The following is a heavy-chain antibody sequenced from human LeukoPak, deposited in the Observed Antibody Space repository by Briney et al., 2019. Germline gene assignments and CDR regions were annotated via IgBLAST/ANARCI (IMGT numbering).Heavy chain of an antibody. CDR1: GGSISSGSYY. J-gene: IGHJ4*02. V-gene: IGHV4-61*02. D-gene: IGHD5-12*01. CDR2: IYTSGST. CDR3: ARGTPWIVDY. Sequence: SETLSLTCTVSGGSISSGSYYWSWIRQPAGKGLEWIGRIYTSGSTNYNPSLKSRVTISVDTSKNQFSLKLSSVTAADTAVYYCARGTPWIVDYWGQGTLVTVSS.